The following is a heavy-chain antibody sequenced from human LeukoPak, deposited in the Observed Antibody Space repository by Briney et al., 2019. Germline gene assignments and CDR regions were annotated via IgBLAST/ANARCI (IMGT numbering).Heavy chain of an antibody. V-gene: IGHV3-66*01. Sequence: PGGSLRLSCAASGFTVSSNYMSWVRQAPGKGLEWVSVIYSGGSTYYADSVKGRFTISRDNSKNTLYLQMNSLRAEDTAVYYCARDQVSHYDSSGSFDYWGQGTLVTVSS. D-gene: IGHD3-22*01. CDR2: IYSGGST. J-gene: IGHJ4*02. CDR3: ARDQVSHYDSSGSFDY. CDR1: GFTVSSNY.